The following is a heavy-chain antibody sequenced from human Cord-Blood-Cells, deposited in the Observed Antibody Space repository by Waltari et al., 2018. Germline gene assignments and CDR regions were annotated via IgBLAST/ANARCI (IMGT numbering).Heavy chain of an antibody. V-gene: IGHV1-2*02. D-gene: IGHD3-9*01. J-gene: IGHJ6*03. Sequence: QVQLVQSGAEVKKPGASVKVSCKASGYTFTGYYMHWVRQAPGQGLEWMEWINQNSGGTNYAQKFQGRVTMTRDTSISTAYIELSRLRSDDTAVYYCARTGYSYYYMDVWGKGTTVTVSS. CDR1: GYTFTGYY. CDR3: ARTGYSYYYMDV. CDR2: INQNSGGT.